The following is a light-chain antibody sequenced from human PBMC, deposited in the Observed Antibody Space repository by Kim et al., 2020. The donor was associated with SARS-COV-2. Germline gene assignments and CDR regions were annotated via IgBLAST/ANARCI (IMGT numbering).Light chain of an antibody. CDR1: SSNIGSNP. CDR2: TNN. Sequence: QSVLTQPPSASGTPGQRVTSSCSGSSSNIGSNPVNWYQQFPGTAPTLLIYTNNQWPSAVHDRYSGSNSGTSASLAISGLKSEDEDDYYCAAWDDSLTGVIFDKGTQLTV. V-gene: IGLV1-44*01. CDR3: AAWDDSLTGVI. J-gene: IGLJ2*01.